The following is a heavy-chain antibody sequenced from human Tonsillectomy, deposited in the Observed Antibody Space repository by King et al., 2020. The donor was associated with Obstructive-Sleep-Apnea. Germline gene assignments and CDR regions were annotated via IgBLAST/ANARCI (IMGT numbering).Heavy chain of an antibody. Sequence: QLVQSGAEVKKPGASVKVSCKASGYTFTSYDINWVRQATGQGLEWMGWMTPNSGNTGYAQKFQGSVTMTRNTPISTAYMELSSLRSEDTAVYYCAWGPGDYVWGSYRALEDWGQGTLVTVSS. CDR3: AWGPGDYVWGSYRALED. CDR2: MTPNSGNT. CDR1: GYTFTSYD. V-gene: IGHV1-8*01. J-gene: IGHJ4*02. D-gene: IGHD3-16*02.